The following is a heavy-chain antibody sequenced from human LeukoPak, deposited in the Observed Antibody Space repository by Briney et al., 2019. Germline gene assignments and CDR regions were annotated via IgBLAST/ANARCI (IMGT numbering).Heavy chain of an antibody. D-gene: IGHD3-16*01. CDR2: IYYSGST. V-gene: IGHV4-61*01. CDR1: GGSVSSGSYY. J-gene: IGHJ6*02. Sequence: TSETLSLTCTVSGGSVSSGSYYWSWIRQPPGKGLEWIGYIYYSGSTNYNPSLKSRVTISVDTSKNQFSLKLSSVTAADTAVYYCARVRVYGSRRTAPPGSARGEGNYYYYGMDVWGQGTTVTVSS. CDR3: ARVRVYGSRRTAPPGSARGEGNYYYYGMDV.